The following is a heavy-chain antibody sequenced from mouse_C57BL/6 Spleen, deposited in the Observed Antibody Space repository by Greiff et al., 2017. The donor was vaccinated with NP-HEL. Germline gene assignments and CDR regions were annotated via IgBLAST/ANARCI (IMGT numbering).Heavy chain of an antibody. D-gene: IGHD2-2*01. J-gene: IGHJ3*01. V-gene: IGHV5-12*01. CDR1: GFTFSDYY. CDR3: ASYGYDEGFAY. CDR2: ISNGGGST. Sequence: EVKLVESGGGLVQPGGSLKLSCAASGFTFSDYYMYWVRQTPEKRLEWVAYISNGGGSTYYPDTVKGRFTISRDNAKNTLYLQMSRLKSEDTAMYYCASYGYDEGFAYWGQGTLVTVSA.